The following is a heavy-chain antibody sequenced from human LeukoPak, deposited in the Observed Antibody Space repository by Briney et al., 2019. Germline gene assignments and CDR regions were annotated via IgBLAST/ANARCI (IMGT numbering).Heavy chain of an antibody. Sequence: PSETLSLTCTVSGGSISSSSYYWGWIRQPPGKGLEWIGSIYYSGSTYYNPSLKSRVTISVDTSKNQFSLKLSSVTAADTAVYYCARDDYSIYYDSKWGQGTLVTVSS. CDR3: ARDDYSIYYDSK. CDR1: GGSISSSSYY. V-gene: IGHV4-39*07. D-gene: IGHD3-22*01. J-gene: IGHJ4*02. CDR2: IYYSGST.